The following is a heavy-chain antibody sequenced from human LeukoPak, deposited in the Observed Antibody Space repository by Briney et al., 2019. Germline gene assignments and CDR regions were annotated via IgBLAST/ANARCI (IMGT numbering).Heavy chain of an antibody. J-gene: IGHJ4*02. CDR3: ARGIVGATID. CDR2: IYYSGST. V-gene: IGHV4-31*03. D-gene: IGHD1-26*01. CDR1: GGSISSGGYY. Sequence: PSETLSLTCTVSGGSISSGGYYWSWIRQHPGKGLEWIGYIYYSGSTYYNPTLKSRVTISVDTSKNQFSLKLSSVTAADTAAYYCARGIVGATIDRGQGTLVTVSS.